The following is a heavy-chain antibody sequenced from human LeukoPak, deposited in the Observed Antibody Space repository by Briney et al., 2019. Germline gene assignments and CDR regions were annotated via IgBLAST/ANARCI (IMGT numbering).Heavy chain of an antibody. J-gene: IGHJ6*03. CDR1: GGSISSYY. Sequence: SETLSLTCTVSGGSISSYYWSWIRQPPGRGLEWIGYIYYSGSTNYNPSLKSRVTISVDTSKNQFSLKLSSVTAADTAVYYCARAMEDYDFWSGYPTVYYYYYYMDVWGKGTTVTVSS. CDR2: IYYSGST. V-gene: IGHV4-59*01. D-gene: IGHD3-3*01. CDR3: ARAMEDYDFWSGYPTVYYYYYYMDV.